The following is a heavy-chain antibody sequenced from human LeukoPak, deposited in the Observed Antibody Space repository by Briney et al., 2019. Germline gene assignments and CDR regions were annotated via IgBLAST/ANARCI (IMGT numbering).Heavy chain of an antibody. CDR3: ALARSEYHYGMDV. V-gene: IGHV6-1*01. Sequence: SQTLSLTCAISGDSVSSISVAWNWIRQSPSRGLEWLGRTYYRSKWYYEYAVSVKGRINIDPDPSKNQFSLQLNSVTPEDTAVYYCALARSEYHYGMDVWGQGTTVTVSS. CDR2: TYYRSKWYY. CDR1: GDSVSSISVA. J-gene: IGHJ6*02.